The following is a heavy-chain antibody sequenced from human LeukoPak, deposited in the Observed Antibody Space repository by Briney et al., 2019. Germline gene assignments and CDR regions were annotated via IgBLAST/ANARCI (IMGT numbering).Heavy chain of an antibody. V-gene: IGHV4-34*01. CDR3: TRMTTGHDY. J-gene: IGHJ4*02. D-gene: IGHD4-17*01. CDR1: RVSFNDYY. CDR2: INHSGYT. Sequence: PSETLSLTCAVSRVSFNDYYWSWVRQTPGKGLEWIGEINHSGYTNDSPSLKSQVTISIDTSRKQFSLNLRSVTVADTGIYYCTRMTTGHDYWGQGTLVTVSS.